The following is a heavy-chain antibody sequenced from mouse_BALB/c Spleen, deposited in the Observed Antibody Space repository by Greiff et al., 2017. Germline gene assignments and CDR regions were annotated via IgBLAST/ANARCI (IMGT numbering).Heavy chain of an antibody. J-gene: IGHJ4*01. V-gene: IGHV5-6-3*01. CDR2: INSNGGST. CDR1: GFTFSSYG. D-gene: IGHD1-1*01. Sequence: EVQLVESGGGLVQPGGSLKLSCAASGFTFSSYGMSWVRQTPDKRLELVATINSNGGSTYYPDSVKGRFTISRDNAKNTLYLQMSSLKSEDTAMYYCARDRDYYGSSYYARDYWGKGTSVTVSS. CDR3: ARDRDYYGSSYYARDY.